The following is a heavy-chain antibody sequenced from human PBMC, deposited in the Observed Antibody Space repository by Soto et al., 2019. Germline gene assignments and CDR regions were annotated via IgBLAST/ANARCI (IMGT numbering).Heavy chain of an antibody. V-gene: IGHV4-39*01. D-gene: IGHD1-26*01. CDR2: IYYSGST. Sequence: SETLSLTCTVFGGSISSSRSYWGWIRQPPGKGLECIGSIYYSGSTYYSPSLKSRVTISVDTSKNQFSLKLSSVTAADTAVYYCARRGLVGATTFDYWGQGTLVTVSS. J-gene: IGHJ4*02. CDR3: ARRGLVGATTFDY. CDR1: GGSISSSRSY.